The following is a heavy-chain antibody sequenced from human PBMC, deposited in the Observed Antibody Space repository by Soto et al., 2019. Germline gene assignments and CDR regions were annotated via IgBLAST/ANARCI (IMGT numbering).Heavy chain of an antibody. CDR1: GFTFTSSA. J-gene: IGHJ3*02. CDR3: AATQLGYCSGGSCYATDDAFDI. CDR2: IVVGSGNT. D-gene: IGHD2-15*01. V-gene: IGHV1-58*01. Sequence: ASVKVSCKASGFTFTSSAVQWVRQARGQRLEWIGWIVVGSGNTNYAQKFQERVTITRDMSTSTAYMELSSLRSEDTAVYYCAATQLGYCSGGSCYATDDAFDIWGQGTMVTVSS.